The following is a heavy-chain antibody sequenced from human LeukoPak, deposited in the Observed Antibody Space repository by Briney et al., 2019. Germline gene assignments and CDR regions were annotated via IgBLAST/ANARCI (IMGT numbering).Heavy chain of an antibody. J-gene: IGHJ4*02. CDR1: GFTFSSYA. D-gene: IGHD3-16*01. Sequence: QPGRSLRLSCVASGFTFSSYAMHWVRQAPGKGLEWVAYISIRGTTRYYADSVKGRFAISRDSAKNSLFLQMNSLRAEDTAVYYCARDVGPHYVDYWGQGTLVTVSS. V-gene: IGHV3-48*03. CDR2: ISIRGTTR. CDR3: ARDVGPHYVDY.